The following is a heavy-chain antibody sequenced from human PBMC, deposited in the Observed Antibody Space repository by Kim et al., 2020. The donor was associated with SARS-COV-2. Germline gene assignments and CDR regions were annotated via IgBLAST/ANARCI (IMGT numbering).Heavy chain of an antibody. J-gene: IGHJ3*02. V-gene: IGHV4-4*07. Sequence: SLQSRVTMSVDTSKNQFSLKLSSVTAADTAVYYCARDRVLVPSGPDAFDIWGQGTMVTVSS. CDR3: ARDRVLVPSGPDAFDI. D-gene: IGHD3-3*01.